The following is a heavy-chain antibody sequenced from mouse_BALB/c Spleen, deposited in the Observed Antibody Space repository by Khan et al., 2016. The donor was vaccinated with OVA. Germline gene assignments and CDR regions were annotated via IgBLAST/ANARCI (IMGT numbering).Heavy chain of an antibody. J-gene: IGHJ2*01. CDR2: IYPYNGGT. D-gene: IGHD2-4*01. Sequence: VQLQQPGPELVKPGASVKICCKASGYTFTDYNMHWVKQSHGKSLDWIGYIYPYNGGTGYNQKFKSKATLTADNSSSTAYMELRSLTSEDSAVYYGARSRGPGYDYCFDYWGQGTTLTVSS. CDR3: ARSRGPGYDYCFDY. V-gene: IGHV1S29*02. CDR1: GYTFTDYN.